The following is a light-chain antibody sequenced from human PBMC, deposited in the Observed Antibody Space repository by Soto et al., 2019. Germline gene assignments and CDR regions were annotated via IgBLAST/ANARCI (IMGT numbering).Light chain of an antibody. Sequence: QSVLTQPASVSGSPGQSITISCTGTSSDIGSYNLVSWYQHHPGNAPKLMIYEGSRRPSGVSNRFSGSKSGNTASLTISGLQAEDEADYYCCSYAGTTLFGGGTRLTVL. J-gene: IGLJ2*01. CDR1: SSDIGSYNL. V-gene: IGLV2-23*01. CDR3: CSYAGTTL. CDR2: EGS.